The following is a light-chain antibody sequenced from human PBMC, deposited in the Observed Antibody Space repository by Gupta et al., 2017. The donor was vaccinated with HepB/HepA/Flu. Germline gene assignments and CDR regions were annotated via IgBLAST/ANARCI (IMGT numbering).Light chain of an antibody. CDR3: QHDNSLRT. CDR2: GAS. CDR1: QSLNSN. Sequence: EIALTQSPAPMSVSPGDRTTRSCSASQSLNSNLDWYQQNPGQAPRLIIYGASKSASGFTGRFSGSGDKKDFTPTSSIRQYEDRAVYYEQHDNSLRTFGQGTKVEIK. J-gene: IGKJ1*01. V-gene: IGKV3-15*01.